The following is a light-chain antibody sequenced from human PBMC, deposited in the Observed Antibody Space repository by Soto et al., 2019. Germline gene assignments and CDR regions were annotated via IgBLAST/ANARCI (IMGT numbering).Light chain of an antibody. CDR2: GAS. Sequence: EIVFTQSPGTLSLSPGERATLSCRASQSVSSSYLAWYQQKPGQAPRLLIYGASTRATGTPARFSGSGSGTEFTLTISSLQSEDFAVYYCQQYIRWPLTFGGGTKVDIK. J-gene: IGKJ4*01. CDR3: QQYIRWPLT. CDR1: QSVSSSY. V-gene: IGKV3-15*01.